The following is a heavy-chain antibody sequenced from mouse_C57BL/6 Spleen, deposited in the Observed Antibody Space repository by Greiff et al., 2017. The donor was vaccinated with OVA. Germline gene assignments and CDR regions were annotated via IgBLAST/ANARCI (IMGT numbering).Heavy chain of an antibody. J-gene: IGHJ3*01. V-gene: IGHV14-2*01. D-gene: IGHD2-4*01. Sequence: VQLQQPGAELVKPGASVKLSCTASGFNIKDYYMHWVKQRTEQGLEWIGRIDPEDGETKYAPKFQGKATITADTSSNTAYLQLSSLTSEDTAVYYCASWDYEGAWFAYWGQGTLVTVSA. CDR1: GFNIKDYY. CDR3: ASWDYEGAWFAY. CDR2: IDPEDGET.